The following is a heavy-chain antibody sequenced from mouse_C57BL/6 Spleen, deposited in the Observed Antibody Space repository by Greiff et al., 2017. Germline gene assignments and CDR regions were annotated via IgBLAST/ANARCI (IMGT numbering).Heavy chain of an antibody. CDR2: ISNGGGST. D-gene: IGHD3-1*01. J-gene: IGHJ4*01. Sequence: EVKLVESGGGLVQPGGSLKLSCAASGFTFRDYYMYWVRQTPEKRLEWVAYISNGGGSTYYPDTVKGLFTISIDNAKNTLYLQMSRLKSEDTAMYYCARHQLGNYYAMDYWGQGTSVTVSS. V-gene: IGHV5-12*01. CDR3: ARHQLGNYYAMDY. CDR1: GFTFRDYY.